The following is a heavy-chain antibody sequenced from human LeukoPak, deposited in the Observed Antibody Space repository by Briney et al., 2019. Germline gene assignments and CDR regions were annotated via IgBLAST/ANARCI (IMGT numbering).Heavy chain of an antibody. CDR1: GYSFTSYY. CDR3: ARDRGSSWYVDY. CDR2: INPSSGGT. Sequence: ASVTVSCKTSGYSFTSYYIHWVRQAPGQGLEWMGWINPSSGGTEYAQKFQGRVTMTGDTSINTAYMELSRLRSDDTAVYYCARDRGSSWYVDYWGQGTLVTVST. D-gene: IGHD6-13*01. J-gene: IGHJ4*02. V-gene: IGHV1-2*02.